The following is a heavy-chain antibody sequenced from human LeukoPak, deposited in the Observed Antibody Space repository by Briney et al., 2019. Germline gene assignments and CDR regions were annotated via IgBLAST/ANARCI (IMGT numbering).Heavy chain of an antibody. D-gene: IGHD1-26*01. CDR1: GFTFSSYA. CDR3: AVRGRFYFDY. CDR2: INSVYST. J-gene: IGHJ4*02. V-gene: IGHV3-23*03. Sequence: PGGSLRLSCAASGFTFSSYAMSWVRQAPGKGLEWVSVINSVYSTYYADSVKGRFIISRDNSKSTLYLQMNSLRAEDTAVYYCAVRGRFYFDYWGQGTLVTVSS.